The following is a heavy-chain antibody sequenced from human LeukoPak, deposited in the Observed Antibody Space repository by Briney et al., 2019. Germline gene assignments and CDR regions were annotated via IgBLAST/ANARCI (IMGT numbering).Heavy chain of an antibody. D-gene: IGHD3-10*01. CDR2: ISGSGGST. CDR1: GLTFSSYA. CDR3: AKDVSMVRGVRANYFDY. J-gene: IGHJ4*02. V-gene: IGHV3-23*01. Sequence: GGSLRLSCAASGLTFSSYAMSWVRQAPGKGLEWVSAISGSGGSTYYADSVKGRFTISRDNSKNTLYLQMNSLRAEDTAVYYCAKDVSMVRGVRANYFDYWGQGTLVTVSS.